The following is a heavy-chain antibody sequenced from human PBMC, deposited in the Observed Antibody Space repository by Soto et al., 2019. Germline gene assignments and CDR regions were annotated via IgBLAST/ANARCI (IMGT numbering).Heavy chain of an antibody. Sequence: QVQLVQSGAEVKKPGASVKVSCKASGYTFTSYYMHWVRQAPGQGLEWMGIINPSGGSTSYAQKLQGRVTMTRDTSTSTVYMELSSLRSEDTAVYYCARINYYDSSGYYSYYFDYWGQGTLVTVSS. CDR1: GYTFTSYY. V-gene: IGHV1-46*01. CDR3: ARINYYDSSGYYSYYFDY. J-gene: IGHJ4*02. CDR2: INPSGGST. D-gene: IGHD3-22*01.